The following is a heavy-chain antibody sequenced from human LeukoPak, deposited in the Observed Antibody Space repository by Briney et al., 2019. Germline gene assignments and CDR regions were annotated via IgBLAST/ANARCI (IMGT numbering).Heavy chain of an antibody. J-gene: IGHJ5*02. V-gene: IGHV4-38-2*01. CDR1: GYSISSGYY. CDR2: IYHSGST. CDR3: ARAEVAARPGPNWFDP. Sequence: SETLSLTCAVSGYSISSGYYWGWIRQPPGKGLEWIGSIYHSGSTYYNPSLKSRVTISVDTSKNQFSLKLSSVTAADTAVYYCARAEVAARPGPNWFDPWGQGTLVTVSS. D-gene: IGHD6-6*01.